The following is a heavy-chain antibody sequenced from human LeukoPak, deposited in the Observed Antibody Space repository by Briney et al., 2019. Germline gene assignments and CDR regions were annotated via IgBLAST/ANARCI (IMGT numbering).Heavy chain of an antibody. CDR2: INSISGEI. V-gene: IGHV3-48*02. D-gene: IGHD6-13*01. CDR3: ARDRFLFVGQLVPRPNDAFDI. CDR1: GFTFSYYS. Sequence: GGSLRLSCVASGFTFSYYSMNWVRQAPGKGLEWVSYINSISGEIWYADSVKGRFTISRDDAKNSLYLQMNSLRDEDTAVYYCARDRFLFVGQLVPRPNDAFDIWGQGTMVTVSS. J-gene: IGHJ3*02.